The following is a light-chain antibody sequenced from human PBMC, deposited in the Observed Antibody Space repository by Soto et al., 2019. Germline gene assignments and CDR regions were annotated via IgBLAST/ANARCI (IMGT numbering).Light chain of an antibody. CDR1: QGISSA. J-gene: IGKJ4*01. Sequence: AIQLTQSPSSLSASVGDRVTITCRASQGISSALAWYQQKPGKSPNLLIYDAFSLESGVPARFSGSGSGTDFTLTISSLQPEDFATYYCQQFNSYPLTFGGGTKVDIK. CDR3: QQFNSYPLT. V-gene: IGKV1-13*02. CDR2: DAF.